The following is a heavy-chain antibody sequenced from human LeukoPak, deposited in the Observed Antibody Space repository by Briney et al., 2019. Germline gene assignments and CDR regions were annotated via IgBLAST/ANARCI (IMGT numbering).Heavy chain of an antibody. D-gene: IGHD6-13*01. J-gene: IGHJ4*02. CDR1: GYTFTGYY. CDR3: ARAPRNSSTMLDF. Sequence: GASVKVSCKASGYTFTGYYMHWVRQAPGQGLEWMGWIKPNSGGTNYAQKFQGWVTMTRDTSISTAYMELSRLRSEDTAVYHCARAPRNSSTMLDFWGQGTLVTISS. V-gene: IGHV1-2*04. CDR2: IKPNSGGT.